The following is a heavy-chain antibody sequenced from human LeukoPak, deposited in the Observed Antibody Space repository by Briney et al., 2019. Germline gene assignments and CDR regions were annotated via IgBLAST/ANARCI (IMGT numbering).Heavy chain of an antibody. V-gene: IGHV3-11*01. CDR1: GFTFSDYY. CDR3: AREIVAGTFDY. D-gene: IGHD6-19*01. J-gene: IGHJ4*02. CDR2: ISSNGDIK. Sequence: GGSLRLSCAASGFTFSDYYMSWIRQAPGKGLEWVSDISSNGDIKSYAGSVGGRFTISRDNSKNSLYLQMNSLRAEDTAVYHCAREIVAGTFDYWGQETLLTVAS.